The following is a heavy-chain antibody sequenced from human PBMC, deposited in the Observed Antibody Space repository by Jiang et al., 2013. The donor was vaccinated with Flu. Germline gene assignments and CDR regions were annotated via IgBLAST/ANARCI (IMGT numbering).Heavy chain of an antibody. Sequence: VQLLESGGGLVQPGGSLRLSCAASGFTFNYYAMSWVRQPPGKGLEWVSAISGGADKTYYADSVKGRFTISRDFSKNTLYLQVDSLRVEDTAVYYCAKVGPTMVRGVTIRRDYWYFDLWGRGTLVTVSS. CDR1: GFTFNYYA. J-gene: IGHJ2*01. D-gene: IGHD3-10*01. CDR3: AKVGPTMVRGVTIRRDYWYFDL. CDR2: ISGGADKT. V-gene: IGHV3-23*01.